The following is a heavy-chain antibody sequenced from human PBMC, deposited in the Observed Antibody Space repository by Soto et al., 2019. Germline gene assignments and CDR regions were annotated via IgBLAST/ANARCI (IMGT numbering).Heavy chain of an antibody. CDR2: INHSGST. D-gene: IGHD3-3*01. Sequence: PSETLSLTCAVYVGSFSGYYWSWIRQPPGKGLEWIGEINHSGSTNYNPSLKSRVTISVDTSKNQFSLKLSSVTAADTAVYYCARGRSLGFLEWLLTDWFDPWGQGTLVTVSS. CDR1: VGSFSGYY. CDR3: ARGRSLGFLEWLLTDWFDP. V-gene: IGHV4-34*01. J-gene: IGHJ5*02.